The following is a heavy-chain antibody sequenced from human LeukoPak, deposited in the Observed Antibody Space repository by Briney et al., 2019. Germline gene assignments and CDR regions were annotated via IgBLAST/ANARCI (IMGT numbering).Heavy chain of an antibody. V-gene: IGHV1-69*13. CDR2: IIPIFGTA. Sequence: ASVKVPCKASGGTFSSYAISWVRQAPGQGLEWMGGIIPIFGTANYAQKFQGRVTITADESTSTAYMELSSLRSEDTAVYYCASISGARFLEWLTGGFDYWGQGTLVTVSS. J-gene: IGHJ4*02. CDR3: ASISGARFLEWLTGGFDY. D-gene: IGHD3-3*01. CDR1: GGTFSSYA.